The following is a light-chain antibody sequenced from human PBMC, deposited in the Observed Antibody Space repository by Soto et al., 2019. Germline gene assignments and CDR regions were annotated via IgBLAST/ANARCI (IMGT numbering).Light chain of an antibody. V-gene: IGKV1-39*01. J-gene: IGKJ3*01. CDR1: QNIHSF. CDR3: QQSYNIPFT. Sequence: DIQMTQSPSSLAASVGERVTITCRASQNIHSFLNWYQQKPGKAPQVLIYGGSALQSGVPSRFRGSGSGTDLTLTISSLQPEDFASYFCQQSYNIPFTFGPGTKVDIK. CDR2: GGS.